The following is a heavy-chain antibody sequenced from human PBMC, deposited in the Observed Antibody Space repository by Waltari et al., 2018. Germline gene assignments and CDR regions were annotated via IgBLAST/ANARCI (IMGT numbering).Heavy chain of an antibody. J-gene: IGHJ4*02. D-gene: IGHD5-12*01. CDR1: GGTFRSYA. CDR2: IIPILGIA. CDR3: ARIPTRGATTY. V-gene: IGHV1-69*04. Sequence: QVQLVQSGAEVKKPGSSVQVSCKASGGTFRSYALSWVRQAPGQGLEWMGGIIPILGIANYAQKFQGRVTITADESTSTAYMELSSLRSEDTAVYYCARIPTRGATTYWGQGTLVTVSS.